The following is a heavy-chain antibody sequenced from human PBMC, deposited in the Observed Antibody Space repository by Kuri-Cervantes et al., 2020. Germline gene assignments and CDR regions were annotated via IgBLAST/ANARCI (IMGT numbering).Heavy chain of an antibody. V-gene: IGHV4-59*13. J-gene: IGHJ4*02. D-gene: IGHD6-13*01. CDR2: MSYSGTT. CDR1: GGSISSYY. CDR3: ARGSSWYDY. Sequence: GSLRLSCTVSGGSISSYYWSWIRQPPGKGLEWIGYMSYSGTTNYNPSLQSRVTMSVDTSKNQFSLKLSSVTAADTAVYYCARGSSWYDYWGQGTLVTVSS.